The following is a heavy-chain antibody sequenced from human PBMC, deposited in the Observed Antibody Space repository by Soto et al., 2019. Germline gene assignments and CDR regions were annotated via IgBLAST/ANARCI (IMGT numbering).Heavy chain of an antibody. CDR2: IKPISDIT. Sequence: SVKVSCKASGDTFGRFTINWVRQAPGQGLEWMGGIKPISDITNYAQRFRGRVTFTADASTSTVYLELSSLRSEDTAMYYCARDPSTINKLIGVWFDPWGQGTLVTVSS. V-gene: IGHV1-69*13. CDR1: GDTFGRFT. CDR3: ARDPSTINKLIGVWFDP. D-gene: IGHD4-4*01. J-gene: IGHJ5*02.